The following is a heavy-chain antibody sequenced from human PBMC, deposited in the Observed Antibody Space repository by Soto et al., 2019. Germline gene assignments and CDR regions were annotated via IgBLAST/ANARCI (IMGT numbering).Heavy chain of an antibody. D-gene: IGHD1-1*01. J-gene: IGHJ6*02. CDR2: ISPYNGTT. V-gene: IGHV1-18*04. CDR1: GYTFTTYG. CDR3: ARDGERDTGLNFYYYLHGMDA. Sequence: ASVKVSCKASGYTFTTYGISWVRQAPGQGLGWMGWISPYNGTTKYAEKFQGEMTMTTDTATSTAYMDLRSLRSDDTAVYYCARDGERDTGLNFYYYLHGMDAWGQGTRVTVSS.